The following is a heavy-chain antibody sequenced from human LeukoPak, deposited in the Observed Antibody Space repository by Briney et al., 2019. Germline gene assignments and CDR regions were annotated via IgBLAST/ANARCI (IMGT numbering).Heavy chain of an antibody. CDR3: ARSTPGRDYEGWFDP. V-gene: IGHV4-31*03. CDR2: IYYSGST. CDR1: GGSISSGGYY. Sequence: SETLSLTCTVSGGSISSGGYYWSWIRQHPGKGLEWIGYIYYSGSTYYNPSLKSRVTISVDTSKNQFSLKLSSVTAADTAVYYCARSTPGRDYEGWFDPWGQGTLVTVSS. J-gene: IGHJ5*02. D-gene: IGHD4-17*01.